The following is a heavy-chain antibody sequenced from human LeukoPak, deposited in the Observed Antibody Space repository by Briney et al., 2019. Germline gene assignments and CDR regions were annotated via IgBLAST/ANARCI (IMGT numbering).Heavy chain of an antibody. D-gene: IGHD3-3*01. J-gene: IGHJ4*02. CDR1: GFTVSSNY. Sequence: GGSLRLSXAASGFTVSSNYMSWVRQAPGKGLEWVSVIYSGGSTYCADSVKGRFTISRDNSKNTLHLQMNSLRAEDTAVYYCARATYDFWSGPNFDYWGQGTLVTVSS. CDR2: IYSGGST. CDR3: ARATYDFWSGPNFDY. V-gene: IGHV3-53*01.